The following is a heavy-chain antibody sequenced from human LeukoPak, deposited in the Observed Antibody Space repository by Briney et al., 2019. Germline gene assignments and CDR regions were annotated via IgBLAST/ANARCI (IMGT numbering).Heavy chain of an antibody. CDR3: ARNAPGGYSHSTTFFLVEFFHP. Sequence: GASVKVSYRTSGYTFTGYYIQWVRQPPGQGLEGIGGINTQRGDTKFARKFQGRVTVSRDTAISTAYMELSRLTSDDTALYFCARNAPGGYSHSTTFFLVEFFHPWGQGTLVPVSS. V-gene: IGHV1-2*02. CDR1: GYTFTGYY. CDR2: INTQRGDT. J-gene: IGHJ1*01. D-gene: IGHD2/OR15-2a*01.